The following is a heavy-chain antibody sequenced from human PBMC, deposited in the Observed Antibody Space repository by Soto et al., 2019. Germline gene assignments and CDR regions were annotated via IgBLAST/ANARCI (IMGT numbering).Heavy chain of an antibody. CDR3: ARGDDSSGYYSHYYYYGMDV. V-gene: IGHV3-33*01. J-gene: IGHJ6*02. CDR1: GFTFSSYG. Sequence: PGGSLRLSCAASGFTFSSYGMHWVRQAPGKGLEWVAVIWYDGSNKYYADSVKGRFTISRDNSKNTLYLQMNSLRAEDTAVYYCARGDDSSGYYSHYYYYGMDVWGQGTTVTVSS. D-gene: IGHD3-22*01. CDR2: IWYDGSNK.